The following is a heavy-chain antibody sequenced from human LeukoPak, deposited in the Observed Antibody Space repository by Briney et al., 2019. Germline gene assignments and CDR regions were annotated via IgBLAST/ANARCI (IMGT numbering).Heavy chain of an antibody. CDR2: ISGSGGST. CDR1: GFTFSSYA. D-gene: IGHD2-2*01. Sequence: GGSLRLSCAASGFTFSSYAMSWVRQAPGKGLEWVSAISGSGGSTYYADSVKGRFTISRDNSKNTLYLQMNSLRAEDTAVYYCAKVAGYCSSTSCYGGLDPWGQGTLVTVSS. CDR3: AKVAGYCSSTSCYGGLDP. J-gene: IGHJ5*02. V-gene: IGHV3-23*01.